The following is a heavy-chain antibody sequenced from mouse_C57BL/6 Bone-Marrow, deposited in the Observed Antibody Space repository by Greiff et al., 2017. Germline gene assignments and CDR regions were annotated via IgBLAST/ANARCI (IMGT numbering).Heavy chain of an antibody. Sequence: VKLMESGAELVRPGTSVKVSCKASGYAFTNYLIEWVKQRPGQGLEWIGVINPGSGGTNYNEKFKGKATLTADKSSSTAYMQLSSLTSEDSAVYFCARGGIYDGYYDLDYWGQGTTLTVSS. CDR3: ARGGIYDGYYDLDY. J-gene: IGHJ2*01. V-gene: IGHV1-54*01. D-gene: IGHD2-3*01. CDR2: INPGSGGT. CDR1: GYAFTNYL.